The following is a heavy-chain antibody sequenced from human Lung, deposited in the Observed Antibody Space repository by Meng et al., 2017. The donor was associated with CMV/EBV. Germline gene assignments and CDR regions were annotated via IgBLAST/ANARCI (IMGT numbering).Heavy chain of an antibody. Sequence: QIPSKESGPSLVQPHPTLTLTCTFSGFSLSTSEGGVGRIRQPPGKALEWLAVIYWDDDKRYSPSLKSRLTITKDTSKNQVVLTLTNMDPVDTATYYCALFTRSWFDPWGQGTLVTVSS. D-gene: IGHD2-2*01. CDR3: ALFTRSWFDP. V-gene: IGHV2-5*02. CDR1: GFSLSTSEGG. CDR2: IYWDDDK. J-gene: IGHJ5*02.